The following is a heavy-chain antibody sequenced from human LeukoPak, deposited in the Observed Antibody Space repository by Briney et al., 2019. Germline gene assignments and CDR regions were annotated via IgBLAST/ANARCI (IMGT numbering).Heavy chain of an antibody. CDR3: ARDLIGRGYSYGLRFP. CDR2: IIPIFGTA. D-gene: IGHD5-18*01. V-gene: IGHV1-69*13. J-gene: IGHJ5*02. Sequence: SVKVSCKASGGTFSSYAISWVRQAPGQGLEWMGGIIPIFGTANYAQKFQGRVTITADESTSTAYMELSSLRSEGTAVYYCARDLIGRGYSYGLRFPWGQGTLVTVSS. CDR1: GGTFSSYA.